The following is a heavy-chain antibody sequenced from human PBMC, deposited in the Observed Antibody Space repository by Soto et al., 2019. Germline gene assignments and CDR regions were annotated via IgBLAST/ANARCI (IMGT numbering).Heavy chain of an antibody. CDR3: ARVIAAQEIDY. CDR2: ISAYNGNT. V-gene: IGHV1-18*01. J-gene: IGHJ4*02. CDR1: GYTFTMYG. Sequence: ASVKVSCKASGYTFTMYGISGVLQAPGQGREWMGWISAYNGNTNYAQKLQGRVTMTTDTSTSTAYMELRSLRSDDTAVYYCARVIAAQEIDYWGQGTLVTVSS. D-gene: IGHD6-6*01.